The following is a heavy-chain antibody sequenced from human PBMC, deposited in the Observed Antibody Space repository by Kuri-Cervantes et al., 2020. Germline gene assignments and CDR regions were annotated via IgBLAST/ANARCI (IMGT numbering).Heavy chain of an antibody. Sequence: ASVKVSCKASGYTFSSYGITWVRQAPGQGLEWMGWISVYNGNTNYAQSFQGRVTMTTDTSTSTAYMELRSLRSDDTAVYYCARDGVGADAFDIWGQGTMVTVSS. CDR2: ISVYNGNT. J-gene: IGHJ3*02. CDR1: GYTFSSYG. CDR3: ARDGVGADAFDI. D-gene: IGHD1-26*01. V-gene: IGHV1-18*01.